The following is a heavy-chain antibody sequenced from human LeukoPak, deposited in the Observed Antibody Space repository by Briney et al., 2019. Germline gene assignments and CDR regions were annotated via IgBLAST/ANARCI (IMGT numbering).Heavy chain of an antibody. CDR3: ARPSGGYYYSFQY. CDR2: IYYSGST. CDR1: GGSISSSSYY. D-gene: IGHD3-22*01. V-gene: IGHV4-39*07. J-gene: IGHJ4*02. Sequence: SETLSLTCTVSGGSISSSSYYWGWIRQPPGKGLEWIGSIYYSGSTYYNPSLKSRVTISADTSKNQFSLTLTSVTAADTAVYFCARPSGGYYYSFQYWGQGALVSVSS.